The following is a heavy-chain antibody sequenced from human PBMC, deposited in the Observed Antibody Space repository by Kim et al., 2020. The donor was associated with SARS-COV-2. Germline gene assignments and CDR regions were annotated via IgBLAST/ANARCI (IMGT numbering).Heavy chain of an antibody. Sequence: SETLSLTCTVSGGSINIPYWTWIRQPPGKGLEWIGYVHSSGTINYNPSLYGRLSMSHDTSKSQFSLRLTSVTAAETAVYYCAGESGHCGGGICRFELDYWGQGAQVTVSS. CDR3: AGESGHCGGGICRFELDY. J-gene: IGHJ4*02. V-gene: IGHV4-59*11. CDR1: GGSINIPY. CDR2: VHSSGTI. D-gene: IGHD2-21*01.